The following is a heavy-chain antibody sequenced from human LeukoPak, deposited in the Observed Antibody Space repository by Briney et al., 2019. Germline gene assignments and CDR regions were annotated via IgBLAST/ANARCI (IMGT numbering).Heavy chain of an antibody. CDR1: GGTFSSFT. Sequence: SVKVSCKASGGTFSSFTFNWVRQAPGQGLEWMGMIIPIFSTTDYAQNFQGRVTITADKTTSTVYMELRSLISAETAVYYCASRSTVSEHPDSSGYKEYWGQGTLVTVSS. CDR2: IIPIFSTT. CDR3: ASRSTVSEHPDSSGYKEY. V-gene: IGHV1-69*08. D-gene: IGHD2-15*01. J-gene: IGHJ4*02.